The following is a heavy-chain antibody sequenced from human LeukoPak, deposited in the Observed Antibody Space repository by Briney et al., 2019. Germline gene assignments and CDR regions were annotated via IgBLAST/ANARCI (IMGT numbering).Heavy chain of an antibody. CDR1: GFTFSSYW. V-gene: IGHV3-74*01. Sequence: GGSLRLSCAASGFTFSSYWMHWVRQAPGKGLVWVSRINSDGSSTSYADAVKGRFTISRDNAKNTAYLQMNSLRAEDAAVYYCARVQGHPPNGLDIWGQGTMVTVSS. CDR2: INSDGSST. J-gene: IGHJ3*02. D-gene: IGHD2-8*01. CDR3: ARVQGHPPNGLDI.